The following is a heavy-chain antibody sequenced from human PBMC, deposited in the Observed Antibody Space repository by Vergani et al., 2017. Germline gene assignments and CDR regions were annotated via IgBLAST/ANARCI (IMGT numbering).Heavy chain of an antibody. J-gene: IGHJ2*01. CDR1: GFTFSSYG. CDR3: ARGGANLFGYFDL. Sequence: QVQLVESGGGVVQPGRSLRLSCAASGFTFSSYGMHWVRQAPGKGLEWVAVISYDGSNKYYADSVKGRFTISRDNSKNTLYLQMNSLRAEDTAVYYCARGGANLFGYFDLWGRGTLVTVSS. D-gene: IGHD1-26*01. V-gene: IGHV3-30*03. CDR2: ISYDGSNK.